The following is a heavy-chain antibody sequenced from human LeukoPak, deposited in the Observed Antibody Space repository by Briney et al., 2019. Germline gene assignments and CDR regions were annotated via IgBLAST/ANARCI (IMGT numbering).Heavy chain of an antibody. Sequence: QPGGSMRLSCAASGFTFSSYEMNWVRQAPGNGMEWDSYISSSGSTIYYAVSVKGRFTISRDNAKNSLYLQMNSLRAEDTAVYYCAELGITMIGGVWGKGTTVTISS. J-gene: IGHJ6*04. V-gene: IGHV3-48*03. CDR3: AELGITMIGGV. CDR2: ISSSGSTI. CDR1: GFTFSSYE. D-gene: IGHD3-10*02.